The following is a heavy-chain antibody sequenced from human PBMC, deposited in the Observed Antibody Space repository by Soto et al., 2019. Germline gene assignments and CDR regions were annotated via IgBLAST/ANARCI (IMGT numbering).Heavy chain of an antibody. D-gene: IGHD2-8*01. CDR2: TYYRSKWYN. CDR3: TSYWCAHYQYRMDV. J-gene: IGHJ6*02. CDR1: GDSVSSNSVA. Sequence: PSQTLSLTCAISGDSVSSNSVAWNWIRQSPSRGLEWLGRTYYRSKWYNDFAPSVKSRITINADTSKNQFSLQLNSVTPEDTVVYYCTSYWCAHYQYRMDVWGQGTTVTVSS. V-gene: IGHV6-1*01.